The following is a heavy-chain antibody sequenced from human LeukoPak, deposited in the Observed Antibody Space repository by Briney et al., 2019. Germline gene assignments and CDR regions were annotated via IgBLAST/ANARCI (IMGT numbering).Heavy chain of an antibody. CDR2: IRSRTYGGAA. J-gene: IGHJ4*02. CDR3: TRVAIAIIGTDPVDY. Sequence: GRSLRLSCEASGFTFADYAMKWVRQAPGKGLEWVGFIRSRTYGGAADYAPSVQGRFTISRDDSKSIAYLQMNSLEIEDTAVYYCTRVAIAIIGTDPVDYWGQGTLVTVSS. V-gene: IGHV3-49*04. D-gene: IGHD2-21*01. CDR1: GFTFADYA.